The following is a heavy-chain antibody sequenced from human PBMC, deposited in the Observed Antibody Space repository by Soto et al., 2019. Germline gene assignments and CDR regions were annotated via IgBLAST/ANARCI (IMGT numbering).Heavy chain of an antibody. CDR2: IKQDGSEK. V-gene: IGHV3-7*01. D-gene: IGHD5-12*01. CDR1: GFTFSSYW. CDR3: ARRDGYHYYYYGMDV. J-gene: IGHJ6*02. Sequence: GGSLRLSCAASGFTFSSYWMSWVRQAPGKGLEWVANIKQDGSEKYYVDSAKGRFTISRDNAKNSLYLQMNSLRAEDTAVYYCARRDGYHYYYYGMDVWGQGTTVTVSS.